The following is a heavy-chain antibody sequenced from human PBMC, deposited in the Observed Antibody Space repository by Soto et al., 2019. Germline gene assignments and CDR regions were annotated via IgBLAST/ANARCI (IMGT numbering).Heavy chain of an antibody. CDR3: ATVEVAVVAARGHVRFAP. CDR1: GYTFTSYG. J-gene: IGHJ5*02. Sequence: ASVKVSCKASGYTFTSYGISWVRQAPGQGLEWMGWISAYNGNTNYAQKLQGRVTMTTDTSTSTAYMELRSLRSDDTAVYYCATVEVAVVAARGHVRFAPWGQGTLVTVSS. V-gene: IGHV1-18*04. CDR2: ISAYNGNT. D-gene: IGHD2-15*01.